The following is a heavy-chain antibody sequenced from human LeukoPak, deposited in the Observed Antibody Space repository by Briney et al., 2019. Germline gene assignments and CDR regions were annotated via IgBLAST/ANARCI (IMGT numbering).Heavy chain of an antibody. CDR3: ARVGYSSSWYVKSDWFDP. V-gene: IGHV4-61*05. CDR2: IYYSGST. Sequence: PSETLSLTCTVSGGSISSSSYYWGWIRQPPGKGLEWIGYIYYSGSTNYNPSLKSRVTISVDTSKNQFSLKLSSVTAADTAVYYCARVGYSSSWYVKSDWFDPWGQGTLVTVSS. CDR1: GGSISSSSYY. D-gene: IGHD6-13*01. J-gene: IGHJ5*02.